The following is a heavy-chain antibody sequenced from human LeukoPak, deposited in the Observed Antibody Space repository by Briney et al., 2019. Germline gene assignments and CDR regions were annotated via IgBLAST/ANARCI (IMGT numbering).Heavy chain of an antibody. J-gene: IGHJ3*02. CDR2: ISSSGST. CDR3: ARGPYSYDRSGAFDI. V-gene: IGHV4-61*02. CDR1: GDSISSGDYY. Sequence: SETLSLTCTVSGDSISSGDYYWSWIRQPAGKGLEWIGRISSSGSTNYNPSLKSRVTISVDTSKNQFSLKLSSVTAADTAVYLCARGPYSYDRSGAFDIWGQGTMVTVSS. D-gene: IGHD3-22*01.